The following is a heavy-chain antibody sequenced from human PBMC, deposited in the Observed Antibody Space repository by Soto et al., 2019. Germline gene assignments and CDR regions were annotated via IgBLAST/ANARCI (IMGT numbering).Heavy chain of an antibody. V-gene: IGHV4-31*03. Sequence: QVQLQESGPGLVMPSQTLSLTCTVSGGSISSGGYYWSWIRQHPGKGLEWIGYIYYSGSTYYNPSLKSRVTISVDTSKNQFSLKLSSVTAADTAVYYCASRPNVDYYYGMDVWGQGTTVTVSS. CDR3: ASRPNVDYYYGMDV. J-gene: IGHJ6*02. CDR1: GGSISSGGYY. CDR2: IYYSGST. D-gene: IGHD3-16*01.